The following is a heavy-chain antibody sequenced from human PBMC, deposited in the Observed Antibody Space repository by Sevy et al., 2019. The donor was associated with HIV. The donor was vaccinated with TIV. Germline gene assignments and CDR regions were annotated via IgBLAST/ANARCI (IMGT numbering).Heavy chain of an antibody. D-gene: IGHD7-27*01. V-gene: IGHV3-33*01. Sequence: GGSLRLSCAATGFTFSNYAMHWVRQAPGKGMEWVAIIWSDGAYQYHGDSVKGRFTISRDNSKNTLYLQMNSLRAEDTAVYYCARDRTGECDYWGQGTLVTVSS. CDR2: IWSDGAYQ. CDR3: ARDRTGECDY. J-gene: IGHJ4*02. CDR1: GFTFSNYA.